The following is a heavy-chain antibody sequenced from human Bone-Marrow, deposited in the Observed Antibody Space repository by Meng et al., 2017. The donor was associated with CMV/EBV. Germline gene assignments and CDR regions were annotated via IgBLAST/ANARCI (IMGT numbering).Heavy chain of an antibody. CDR3: ARDIDRRITIFDYYYYGMAV. CDR2: ISYDGSNK. J-gene: IGHJ6*02. Sequence: GESLKISCAASGFTFSSYAMHWVRQAPGKGLEWVAVISYDGSNKYYADSVKGRFTISRDNSKNTLYLQMNSLRAEDTAVYYCARDIDRRITIFDYYYYGMAVWGQGPTVPVYS. CDR1: GFTFSSYA. V-gene: IGHV3-30-3*01. D-gene: IGHD3-3*01.